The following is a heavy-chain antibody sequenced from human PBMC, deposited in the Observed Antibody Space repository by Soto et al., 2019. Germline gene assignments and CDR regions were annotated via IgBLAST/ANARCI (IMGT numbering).Heavy chain of an antibody. CDR2: INPDGRRT. CDR1: GFTFSSYA. CDR3: AKVRAASAGLFDY. Sequence: GGSLRLSCAASGFTFSSYAMHWVRQAPGKGPVWVSLINPDGRRTTYADSVKGRFTISRDNSKNTLYLQVNSLRAEDTAVYYCAKVRAASAGLFDYWGQGTLVTVSS. V-gene: IGHV3-23*01. J-gene: IGHJ4*02. D-gene: IGHD6-13*01.